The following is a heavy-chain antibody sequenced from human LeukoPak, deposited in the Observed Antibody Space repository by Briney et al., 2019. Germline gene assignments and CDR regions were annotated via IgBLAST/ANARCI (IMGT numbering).Heavy chain of an antibody. V-gene: IGHV4-59*01. CDR1: GASINNYY. J-gene: IGHJ4*02. D-gene: IGHD4-17*01. CDR2: IHSTGSS. Sequence: SETLSLACTVSGASINNYYWTWIRQSPGKGLEWIGYIHSTGSSNYNFSLRRRVIMSVDKSKNQFSLNLSSVTAADTAVYYCVRDEKGDYNFDYWGQGTLVTVSS. CDR3: VRDEKGDYNFDY.